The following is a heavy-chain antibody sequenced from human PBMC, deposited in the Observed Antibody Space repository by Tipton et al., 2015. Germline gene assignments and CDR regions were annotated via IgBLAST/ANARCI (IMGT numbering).Heavy chain of an antibody. Sequence: TLSLTCTVSGGSISSGAYSWSWIRQNPGKGLEWIGYIYYTGSTYYNPSLKSRLSISVDTSKNQFSLKLSSVTAADTAVYYCARDGLLSSDSNYYGLDVWGQGTTVTVSS. CDR1: GGSISSGAYS. CDR3: ARDGLLSSDSNYYGLDV. D-gene: IGHD3-22*01. CDR2: IYYTGST. V-gene: IGHV4-31*03. J-gene: IGHJ6*02.